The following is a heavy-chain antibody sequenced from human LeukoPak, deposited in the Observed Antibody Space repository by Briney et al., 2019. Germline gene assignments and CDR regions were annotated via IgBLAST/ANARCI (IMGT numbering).Heavy chain of an antibody. CDR3: ARDGP. V-gene: IGHV3-7*01. CDR2: INQDGSEK. CDR1: GFTFTSHW. Sequence: GGSLRLSCAASGFTFTSHWMSWVRQAPGKGLEWVANINQDGSEKYYVDSVKGRFTISRDNAKNSLYLQMNSLRAEDTAMYYCARDGPWGQGTLVTVS. J-gene: IGHJ5*02.